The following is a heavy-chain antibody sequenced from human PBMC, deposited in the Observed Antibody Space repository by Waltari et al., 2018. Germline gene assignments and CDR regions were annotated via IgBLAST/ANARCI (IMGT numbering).Heavy chain of an antibody. V-gene: IGHV3-48*03. Sequence: VQLVESGGGLVQPGGSLRLSCAASGFTFSSYGMNWVRQAPGKGLEWISYISGSGTTIYYADSGKGRFTISRDDAENSLYLQMNSLRAEDTALYYCARRFDSWGQGTRVTVSS. CDR3: ARRFDS. CDR1: GFTFSSYG. J-gene: IGHJ4*02. CDR2: ISGSGTTI.